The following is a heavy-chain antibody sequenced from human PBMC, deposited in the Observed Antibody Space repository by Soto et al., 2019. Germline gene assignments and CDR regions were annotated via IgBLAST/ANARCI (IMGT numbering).Heavy chain of an antibody. V-gene: IGHV3-53*01. Sequence: GGSLRFSCAASGFTVSSNYMSWVHQAPVKGLEWVSVIYSGGSTYYADSVKGRFTISRDNSKNTLYLQMNSLRAEDTAVYYCATVAFPSSSWYQYYYYGMDVWGQGTTVTVSS. J-gene: IGHJ6*02. CDR3: ATVAFPSSSWYQYYYYGMDV. D-gene: IGHD6-13*01. CDR1: GFTVSSNY. CDR2: IYSGGST.